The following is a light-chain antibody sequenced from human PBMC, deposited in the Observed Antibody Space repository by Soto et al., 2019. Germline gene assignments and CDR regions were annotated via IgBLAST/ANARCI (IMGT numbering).Light chain of an antibody. CDR3: QQYYDYPLT. J-gene: IGKJ4*01. Sequence: DIQMTQSPSSLSASVGDRVTITCRASQGISNYVVWFQQKPGKAPKSLIYGVSNLQSGVQSRFSGSGSGTDFTLTISSLQPEDFATYYCQQYYDYPLTFGGGTKVEIK. V-gene: IGKV1-16*01. CDR2: GVS. CDR1: QGISNY.